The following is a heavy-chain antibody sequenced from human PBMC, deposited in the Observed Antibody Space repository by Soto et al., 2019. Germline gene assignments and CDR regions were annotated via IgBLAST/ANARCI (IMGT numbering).Heavy chain of an antibody. J-gene: IGHJ4*02. CDR1: GGSVSSGSYY. CDR2: IYYTGNT. Sequence: PSETLSLTCTVSGGSVSSGSYYWSWIRQHPGRGLEWIGYIYYTGNTYYNPSLKSRLAISVDTSKNQFSLKLTSVTAADSAVYFCAREPYLPKARNDFWGQGTLVTVSS. CDR3: AREPYLPKARNDF. V-gene: IGHV4-31*03.